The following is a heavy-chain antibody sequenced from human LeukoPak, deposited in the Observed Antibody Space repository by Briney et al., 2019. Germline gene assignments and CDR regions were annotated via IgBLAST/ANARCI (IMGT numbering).Heavy chain of an antibody. CDR3: ARDSGFSDYAN. CDR2: IYNDGST. V-gene: IGHV3-66*01. Sequence: GGSLRLSCVASGFTVSSDYMSWVRQAPGKGLEWVSIIYNDGSTYYANSVKGRFTISRDNSKNTLYLQMNSLRADDTAIYYCARDSGFSDYANWSQGTLVTVSS. J-gene: IGHJ4*02. D-gene: IGHD4-17*01. CDR1: GFTVSSDY.